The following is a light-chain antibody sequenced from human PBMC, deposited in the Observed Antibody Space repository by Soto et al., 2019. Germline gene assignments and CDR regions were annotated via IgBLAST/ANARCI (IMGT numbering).Light chain of an antibody. CDR3: QQYGGSPQT. Sequence: EIVLTQSPGTLALSPGDGATLSCRASQRVSKYLAWYQQKPGQAPRLLIYGASSRATGIPDSFSGSGSGTDFTLTISRLEPEDFAVYYCQQYGGSPQTFGQGTKVEI. J-gene: IGKJ1*01. CDR1: QRVSKY. V-gene: IGKV3-20*01. CDR2: GAS.